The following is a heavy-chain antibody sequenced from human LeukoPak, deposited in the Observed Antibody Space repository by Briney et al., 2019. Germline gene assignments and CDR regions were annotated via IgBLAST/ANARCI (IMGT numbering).Heavy chain of an antibody. CDR3: AGESTDRYFDY. CDR1: GFTFSIYG. J-gene: IGHJ4*02. Sequence: GTSLTLSCAASGFTFSIYGMHWVRQAPGKGLDWVAVIWYDGSNKYYADSVKGRFTISRDNSKNTVYLQMNSLRAEDTAVYYCAGESTDRYFDYWGQGTLVTVSS. D-gene: IGHD4/OR15-4a*01. CDR2: IWYDGSNK. V-gene: IGHV3-33*01.